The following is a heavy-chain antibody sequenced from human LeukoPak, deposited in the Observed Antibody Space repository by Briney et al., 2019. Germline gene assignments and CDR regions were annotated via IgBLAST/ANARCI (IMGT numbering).Heavy chain of an antibody. J-gene: IGHJ4*02. CDR2: IKQDGSKE. Sequence: GWSLRLSCAASGFTFSSYWMSWVRQAPGKGLEWVANIKQDGSKEYYVDSLKGRFTISRDNAKNSLYLQMNSLRAEDTAVYYCARDHGGYDYDYWGQGTLVTVSS. CDR1: GFTFSSYW. V-gene: IGHV3-7*01. CDR3: ARDHGGYDYDY. D-gene: IGHD5-12*01.